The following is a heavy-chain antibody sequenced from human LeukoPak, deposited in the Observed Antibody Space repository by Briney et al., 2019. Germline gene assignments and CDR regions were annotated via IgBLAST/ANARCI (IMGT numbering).Heavy chain of an antibody. CDR2: INPNSGGT. D-gene: IGHD2-2*01. CDR1: GYTFTGYY. J-gene: IGHJ4*02. Sequence: AASVKVSCKASGYTFTGYYMHWVRQAPGQGLEWMGWINPNSGGTNYAQKFQGWVTMTRDTSISTAYMELSRLRSDDAAVYYCARDGAVPAAKAFDYWGQGTLVTVSS. V-gene: IGHV1-2*04. CDR3: ARDGAVPAAKAFDY.